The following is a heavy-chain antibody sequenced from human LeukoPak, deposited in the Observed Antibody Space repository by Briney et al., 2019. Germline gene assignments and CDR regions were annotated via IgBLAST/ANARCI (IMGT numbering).Heavy chain of an antibody. CDR2: ISDSGGYT. CDR3: AKRGYSYGQFDY. Sequence: PGGSLRLSCAASGFTFSSYAMNWVRQAPGKGLEWVSAISDSGGYTYYADSVKGRFTISRDNSKNTLYLQMNSLRAEDTAVYYCAKRGYSYGQFDYWGQGTLVTVSS. CDR1: GFTFSSYA. D-gene: IGHD5-18*01. V-gene: IGHV3-23*01. J-gene: IGHJ4*02.